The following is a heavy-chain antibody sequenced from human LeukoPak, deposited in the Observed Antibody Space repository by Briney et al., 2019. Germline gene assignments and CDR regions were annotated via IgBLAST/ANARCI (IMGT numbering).Heavy chain of an antibody. D-gene: IGHD1-26*01. Sequence: SVKVSCKASGGTFSSYAISWVRQAPGQGLEWMGGIIPIFGTANYAQKFQGRVTITADESTSTAYMELSSLGSEDTAVYYCARVARVGAYYFDYWGQGTLVTVSS. V-gene: IGHV1-69*13. CDR1: GGTFSSYA. CDR2: IIPIFGTA. J-gene: IGHJ4*02. CDR3: ARVARVGAYYFDY.